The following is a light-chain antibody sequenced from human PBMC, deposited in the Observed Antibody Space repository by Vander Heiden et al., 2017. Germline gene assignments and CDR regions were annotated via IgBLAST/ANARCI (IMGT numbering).Light chain of an antibody. CDR3: MQAVQTPLT. CDR1: QSLLHSNGFNY. CDR2: FGS. Sequence: DIVMTQSPLSLPVTSGEPASISCRSSQSLLHSNGFNYLDWYVQKPGQSPQLLIYFGSSRASGVPDRFSGSGSGTDFTLKISRVEAEDVGVYYCMQAVQTPLTFGGGTKVEIK. V-gene: IGKV2-28*01. J-gene: IGKJ4*01.